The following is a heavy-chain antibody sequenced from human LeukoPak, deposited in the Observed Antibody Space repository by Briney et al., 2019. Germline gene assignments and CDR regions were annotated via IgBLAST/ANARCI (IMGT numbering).Heavy chain of an antibody. J-gene: IGHJ4*02. D-gene: IGHD3-10*01. CDR3: ARVTRGSGSYGGLDY. CDR2: ISSSSSYI. V-gene: IGHV3-21*01. CDR1: GFTFSSYS. Sequence: PGGSLRLSCAASGFTFSSYSMNRVRQAPGKGLEWVSSISSSSSYIYYADSVKGRFTISRDNAKNSLYLQMNSLRAEDTAVYYCARVTRGSGSYGGLDYWGQGTLVTVSS.